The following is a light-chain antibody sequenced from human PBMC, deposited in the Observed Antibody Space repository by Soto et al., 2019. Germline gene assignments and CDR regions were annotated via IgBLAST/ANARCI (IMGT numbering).Light chain of an antibody. Sequence: QSVLTQPASVSGSPGQSITISCTGTGSDVGGYDYVSWYQHHPGKAHKVMIYEVTNRPSGVSNRFSGSKSGNTASLTISGLLAEDEADYYCSSYTSSSTYVFGNGTKVTVL. J-gene: IGLJ1*01. CDR1: GSDVGGYDY. V-gene: IGLV2-14*01. CDR3: SSYTSSSTYV. CDR2: EVT.